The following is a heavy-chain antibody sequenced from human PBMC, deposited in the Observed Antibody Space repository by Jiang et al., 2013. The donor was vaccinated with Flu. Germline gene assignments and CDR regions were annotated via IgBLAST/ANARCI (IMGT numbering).Heavy chain of an antibody. V-gene: IGHV1-69*04. CDR1: GGTFSSYA. CDR3: ATASGSYRREDY. CDR2: IIPILGIA. J-gene: IGHJ4*02. D-gene: IGHD1-26*01. Sequence: GAEVKKPGSSVKVSCKASGGTFSSYAISWVRQAPGQGLEWMGRIIPILGIANYAQKFQGRVTITADKSTSTAYMELSSLRSEDTAVYYCATASGSYRREDYWGQGTLVTVSS.